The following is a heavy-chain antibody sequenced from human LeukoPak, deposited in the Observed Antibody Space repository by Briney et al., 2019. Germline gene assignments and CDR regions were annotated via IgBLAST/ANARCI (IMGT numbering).Heavy chain of an antibody. CDR2: INPNSGDT. CDR1: GYTFTGYY. Sequence: ASVKVSCKASGYTFTGYYMHWVRQAPGQGLEWMGWINPNSGDTTYAQKFQGRVTMTRDTSISTAYMELTSLRFGDTAVYYCARGGYGTAYSLFNYWGQGTVVTVSS. CDR3: ARGGYGTAYSLFNY. J-gene: IGHJ4*02. V-gene: IGHV1-2*02. D-gene: IGHD5-18*01.